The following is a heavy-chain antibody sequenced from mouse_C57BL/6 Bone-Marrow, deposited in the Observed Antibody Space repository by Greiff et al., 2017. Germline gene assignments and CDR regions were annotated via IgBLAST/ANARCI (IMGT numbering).Heavy chain of an antibody. CDR1: GFSFNTYA. CDR2: IRSKSNNYAT. V-gene: IGHV10-1*01. Sequence: EVQLVESGGGLVQPKGSLKLSCAASGFSFNTYAMNWVRQAPGKGLEWVARIRSKSNNYATYYADSVKDRFTISRDDSESMLYLQMNNLKTEDTAMYYCVRGRQLRLRRAYWGQGTLVTVSA. D-gene: IGHD3-2*02. J-gene: IGHJ3*01. CDR3: VRGRQLRLRRAY.